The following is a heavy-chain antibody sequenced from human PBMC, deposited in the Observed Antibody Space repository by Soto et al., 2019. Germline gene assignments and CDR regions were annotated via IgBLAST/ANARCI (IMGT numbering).Heavy chain of an antibody. J-gene: IGHJ4*02. V-gene: IGHV1-69*13. CDR2: IIPIFGTA. Sequence: SVKVSCKASGGTFSSYAISWVRQAPGQGLEWMGGIIPIFGTANYAQKFQGRVTITADESTSTAYMELSSLRSEDTAVYYCAKSLYSSSSWLQQLVLGYWGQGTLVTVSS. CDR3: AKSLYSSSSWLQQLVLGY. D-gene: IGHD6-6*01. CDR1: GGTFSSYA.